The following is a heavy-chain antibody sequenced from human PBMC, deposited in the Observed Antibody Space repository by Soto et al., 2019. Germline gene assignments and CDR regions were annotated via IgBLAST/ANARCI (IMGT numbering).Heavy chain of an antibody. D-gene: IGHD3-3*01. J-gene: IGHJ4*02. CDR1: SGSFSGYY. V-gene: IGHV4-34*01. Sequence: QVQLQQWGAGLLKPSETLSLTCAVYSGSFSGYYYSWIRQSPGKGLEWIGEITHGGSTTYSPSLKSRVTMSLDTSKNQFSLNMTSMTAADTAVYYCARGHLFLTTSGLAITSFDYWGQGTLVTVSS. CDR2: ITHGGST. CDR3: ARGHLFLTTSGLAITSFDY.